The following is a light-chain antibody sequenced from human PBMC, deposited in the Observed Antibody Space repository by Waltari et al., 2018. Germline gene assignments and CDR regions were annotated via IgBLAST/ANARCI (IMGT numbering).Light chain of an antibody. J-gene: IGLJ2*01. CDR3: AAWDDSLSGVV. Sequence: QSVLTQPPSASGTPGPRLTLSCFGRSSNIGRNYVYWYQQLPGPAPKPLIHRRNQRPSGVPDRFSGSKSGTSASLAIIGLRSEDEADYHCAAWDDSLSGVVFGGGTKLTVL. CDR2: RRN. V-gene: IGLV1-47*01. CDR1: SSNIGRNY.